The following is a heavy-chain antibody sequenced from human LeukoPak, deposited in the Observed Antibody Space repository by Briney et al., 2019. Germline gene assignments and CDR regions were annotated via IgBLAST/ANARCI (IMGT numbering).Heavy chain of an antibody. CDR3: ARRYTTLDY. CDR2: ISSSGTTI. V-gene: IGHV3-48*01. D-gene: IGHD3-9*01. CDR1: GFTFSSYS. J-gene: IGHJ4*02. Sequence: PGGSLRLSCAASGFTFSSYSMNWVRQAPGKGLGWVSYISSSGTTIYYADSVKGRFTISRDNARNSLYLQMNSLRAEDTAVYYCARRYTTLDYWGQGTLVTVSS.